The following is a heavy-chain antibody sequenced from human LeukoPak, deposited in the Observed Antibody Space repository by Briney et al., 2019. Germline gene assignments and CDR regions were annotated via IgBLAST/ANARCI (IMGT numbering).Heavy chain of an antibody. CDR3: ARDPANYYDSSGYYTDEYYYYGMDV. J-gene: IGHJ6*02. CDR2: IWYDGSNK. D-gene: IGHD3-22*01. CDR1: GFTFSSYG. Sequence: GRSLRLSCAASGFTFSSYGMHWVRQAPGKGLEWVAVIWYDGSNKYYADSVKGRFTISRENSKNTLYLKMNSLRAEDTAVYYCARDPANYYDSSGYYTDEYYYYGMDVWGQGTTVTVSS. V-gene: IGHV3-33*01.